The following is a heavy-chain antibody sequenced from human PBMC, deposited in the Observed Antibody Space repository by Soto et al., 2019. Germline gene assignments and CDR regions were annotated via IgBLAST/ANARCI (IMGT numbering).Heavy chain of an antibody. CDR1: GGTFSSYA. J-gene: IGHJ6*02. CDR2: IIPIFGTA. CDR3: ARVGGGGYSNYVSYYYGMDV. Sequence: QVQLVQSGAEVKKPGSSVKVSCKASGGTFSSYAISWVRQAPGQGLEWMGGIIPIFGTANYAQKFQGRVTRTGGEAPSTAYMGLGSLGLEDMAVYYCARVGGGGYSNYVSYYYGMDVWGQGTTVTVSS. D-gene: IGHD4-4*01. V-gene: IGHV1-69*01.